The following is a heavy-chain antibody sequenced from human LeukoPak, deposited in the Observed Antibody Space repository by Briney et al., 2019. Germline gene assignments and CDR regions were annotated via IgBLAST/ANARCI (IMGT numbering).Heavy chain of an antibody. Sequence: SVKVSCKASGGTFSSYAISWVRQAPGQGLEWMGGIIPIFGTANYAQKFQGRVTITADESTSTAYMELSSLRSEDTAVYYCASQRSSTSCYDYWGQGTLVTVSS. CDR3: ASQRSSTSCYDY. CDR2: IIPIFGTA. D-gene: IGHD2-2*01. CDR1: GGTFSSYA. V-gene: IGHV1-69*01. J-gene: IGHJ4*02.